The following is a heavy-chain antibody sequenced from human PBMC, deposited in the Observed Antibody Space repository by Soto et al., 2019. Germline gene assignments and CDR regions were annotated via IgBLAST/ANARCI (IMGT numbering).Heavy chain of an antibody. CDR1: GYTFTSYY. CDR3: ARAASGDYTGGWFDP. V-gene: IGHV1-46*01. CDR2: INPSGGST. J-gene: IGHJ5*02. Sequence: DSVKVSCKASGYTFTSYYMHWVRQAPGQGLEWMGIINPSGGSTSYAQKFQGRVTMNRDTSTRTVYMELRSLRSEDTAVYYCARAASGDYTGGWFDPWGQGTLVTVSS. D-gene: IGHD4-17*01.